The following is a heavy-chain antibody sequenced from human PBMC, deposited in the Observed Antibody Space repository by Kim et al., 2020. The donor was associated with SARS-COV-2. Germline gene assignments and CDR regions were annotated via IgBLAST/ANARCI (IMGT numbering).Heavy chain of an antibody. D-gene: IGHD3-3*01. CDR2: INHSGST. J-gene: IGHJ4*01. CDR3: VRGPGISIFGVVIPGLYF. Sequence: SETLSLTCDVYGASFSGYYWNWIRQPPGKGLEWIGEINHSGSTNYNPSLKSRVTISVDTSKNQFSLKLTSVTAADTAVYYCVRGPGISIFGVVIPGLYF. CDR1: GASFSGYY. V-gene: IGHV4-34*01.